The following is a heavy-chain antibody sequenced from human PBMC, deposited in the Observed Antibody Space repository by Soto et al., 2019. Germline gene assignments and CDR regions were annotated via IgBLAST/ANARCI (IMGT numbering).Heavy chain of an antibody. Sequence: PSETLSLTCTVSGGSISCGGYYWSWIRQHPGKGLEWIGYIYYSGSTYYNPSLKSRVTISVDTSKNQFSLKLSSVTAADTAVYYCARAKKGIAAAENWFDPWGQGTLVTVSS. CDR3: ARAKKGIAAAENWFDP. V-gene: IGHV4-31*03. J-gene: IGHJ5*02. D-gene: IGHD6-13*01. CDR2: IYYSGST. CDR1: GGSISCGGYY.